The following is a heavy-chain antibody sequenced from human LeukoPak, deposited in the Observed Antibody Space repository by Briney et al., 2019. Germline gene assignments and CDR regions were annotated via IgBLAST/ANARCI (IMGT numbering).Heavy chain of an antibody. V-gene: IGHV3-11*06. CDR3: ASYSSSWYGPDDY. D-gene: IGHD6-13*01. CDR2: TSSSSSYT. Sequence: GGSLRLSCAASGFTFSDYYMSWIRQAPGKGLEWVSYTSSSSSYTNYADSVKGRFTISRDNAKNSLYLQMNSLRAEDTAVYYCASYSSSWYGPDDYWGQGTLVTVSS. J-gene: IGHJ4*02. CDR1: GFTFSDYY.